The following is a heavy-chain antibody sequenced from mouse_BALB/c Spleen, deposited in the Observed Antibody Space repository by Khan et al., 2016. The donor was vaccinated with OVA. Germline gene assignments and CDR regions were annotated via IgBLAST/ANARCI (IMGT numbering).Heavy chain of an antibody. CDR2: ISYSGST. CDR3: ARDGSRYNYAMDY. CDR1: GYSITSDYA. D-gene: IGHD2-3*01. Sequence: VQLKQSGPGLVKPSQSLSLTCTVTGYSITSDYAWNWIRQFPGNKLEWMGYISYSGSTNYNPALKSRISITRATSKNQFFLQLNSVTTEDTATYYCARDGSRYNYAMDYWGQGTSGTVAS. V-gene: IGHV3-2*02. J-gene: IGHJ4*01.